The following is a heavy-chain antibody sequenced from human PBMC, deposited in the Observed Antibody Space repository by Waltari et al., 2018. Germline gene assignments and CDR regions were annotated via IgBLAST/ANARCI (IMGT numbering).Heavy chain of an antibody. D-gene: IGHD2-15*01. Sequence: QVQLVESGGGVVQPGRSLRLSCAASGFTFSSYAMHWVRQAPGKGLEWGAVISDDGSNKYYADSVKGRFTISRDNSKNTLYLQMNSLRAEDTAVYYCARDPPRYCSGGSCSTWGQGTLVTVSS. V-gene: IGHV3-30-3*01. CDR3: ARDPPRYCSGGSCST. J-gene: IGHJ5*02. CDR1: GFTFSSYA. CDR2: ISDDGSNK.